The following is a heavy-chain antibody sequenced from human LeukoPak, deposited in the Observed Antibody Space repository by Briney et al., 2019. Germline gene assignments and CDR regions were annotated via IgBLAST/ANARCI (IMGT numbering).Heavy chain of an antibody. J-gene: IGHJ3*01. Sequence: PSETLSLTCTVSGDSISSGSYYWNWIRQPAGKGLEWIGRVYMNRNINYNPSLKSRVTISVDTSKNLFSLRLTSVTAADTAVYYCARDYRVSLSDTSPDDAFDVWGQGTVVTVSS. V-gene: IGHV4-61*02. CDR2: VYMNRNI. CDR3: ARDYRVSLSDTSPDDAFDV. D-gene: IGHD3-16*02. CDR1: GDSISSGSYY.